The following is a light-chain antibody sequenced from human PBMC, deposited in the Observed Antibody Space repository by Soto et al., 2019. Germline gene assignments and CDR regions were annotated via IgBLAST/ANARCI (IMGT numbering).Light chain of an antibody. CDR2: GAS. Sequence: EIVMTQSPATLSVSPGERATLSCRASQSVSSTLAWYQQKPDQVPRLLIYGASTRATGIPARFSGSGSGTEFTLTISSLQSEDFAVYYCQQYNNWPRTFGQGTKVEIK. CDR3: QQYNNWPRT. J-gene: IGKJ1*01. CDR1: QSVSST. V-gene: IGKV3-15*01.